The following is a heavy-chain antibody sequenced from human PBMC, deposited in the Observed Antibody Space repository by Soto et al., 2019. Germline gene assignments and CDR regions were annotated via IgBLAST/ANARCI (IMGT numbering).Heavy chain of an antibody. CDR3: ARGGYCSGGSCQSPMPDI. D-gene: IGHD2-15*01. J-gene: IGHJ3*02. CDR2: ISSASSYI. Sequence: EVQLVESGGGLVKPGGSLRLSCAASGFTFSAYSMNWVRQAPGKRLEWVSSISSASSYIHYTDSMKGLFTISRDNAKNSLYLQMNSLRAEDTALYYCARGGYCSGGSCQSPMPDIWGQGTMVTVSS. CDR1: GFTFSAYS. V-gene: IGHV3-21*01.